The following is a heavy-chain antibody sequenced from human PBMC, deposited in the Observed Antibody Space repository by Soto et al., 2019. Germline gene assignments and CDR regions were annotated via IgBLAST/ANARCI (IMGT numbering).Heavy chain of an antibody. D-gene: IGHD6-13*01. V-gene: IGHV3-23*01. CDR2: ISGSGGST. CDR1: GFTFSSYA. CDR3: VSYVEYSSSWLFDY. Sequence: PGGSLRLSGAASGFTFSSYAMSWVRQARGKGLEWVSAISGSGGSTYYADSVKGRFTISRDNSKNTLYLQMNSLRAEDTAVYYCVSYVEYSSSWLFDYWGQGTLVTVSS. J-gene: IGHJ4*02.